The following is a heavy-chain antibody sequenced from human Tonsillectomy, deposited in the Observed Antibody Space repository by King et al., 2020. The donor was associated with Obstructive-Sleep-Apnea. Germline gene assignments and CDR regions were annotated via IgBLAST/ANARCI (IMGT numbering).Heavy chain of an antibody. CDR3: AKGARSGWYWNDY. Sequence: QLVQSGAEVKKPGASVKVSCKASGYTFTNYDINWVRQAPGQGLEWMGWMNPNSGNLGDAQKFQGRVTMTMNTSISTAYMELSSLISEDTAVYYCAKGARSGWYWNDYWGQGTLVTVSS. D-gene: IGHD6-13*01. CDR2: MNPNSGNL. J-gene: IGHJ4*02. V-gene: IGHV1-8*01. CDR1: GYTFTNYD.